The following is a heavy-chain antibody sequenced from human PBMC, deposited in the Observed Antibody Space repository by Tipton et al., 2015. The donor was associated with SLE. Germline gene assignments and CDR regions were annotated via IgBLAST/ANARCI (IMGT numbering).Heavy chain of an antibody. V-gene: IGHV3-7*01. Sequence: AVSGFTVSSNYMSWVRQAPGKGLEWVANIKQDGSVKQYVGSVKGRFTISRDNARNALFLQMNSLRAEDTAVYYCARDPDYDLLSGQGFDPWGQGTLVTVSS. D-gene: IGHD3-3*01. J-gene: IGHJ5*02. CDR2: IKQDGSVK. CDR1: GFTVSSNY. CDR3: ARDPDYDLLSGQGFDP.